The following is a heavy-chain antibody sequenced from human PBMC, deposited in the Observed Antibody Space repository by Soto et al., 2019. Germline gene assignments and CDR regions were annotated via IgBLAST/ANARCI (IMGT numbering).Heavy chain of an antibody. CDR3: ARTGYYYGSGSYPLYYYYGMDV. J-gene: IGHJ6*02. Sequence: LEILSLTCTVSGGSISSSSYYWGWIRQPPGKGLEWIGSIYYSGSTYYNPSLKSRVTISVDTSKNQFSLKLSSVTAADTAVYYCARTGYYYGSGSYPLYYYYGMDVWGQGTTVTVSS. V-gene: IGHV4-39*01. CDR2: IYYSGST. D-gene: IGHD3-10*01. CDR1: GGSISSSSYY.